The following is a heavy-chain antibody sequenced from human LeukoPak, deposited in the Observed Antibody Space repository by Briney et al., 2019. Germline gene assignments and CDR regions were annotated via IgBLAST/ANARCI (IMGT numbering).Heavy chain of an antibody. CDR2: INPNSGGT. J-gene: IGHJ5*02. CDR3: AREEKYYDILTGYSTDNWFDP. V-gene: IGHV1-2*02. D-gene: IGHD3-9*01. CDR1: GYTFTGYY. Sequence: ASVKVSCKASGYTFTGYYMHWVRQAPGQGLEWMGWINPNSGGTNYAQKFQGRVTMTRDTFISTAYMELSRLRSDDTAVYYCAREEKYYDILTGYSTDNWFDPWGQGTLVTVSS.